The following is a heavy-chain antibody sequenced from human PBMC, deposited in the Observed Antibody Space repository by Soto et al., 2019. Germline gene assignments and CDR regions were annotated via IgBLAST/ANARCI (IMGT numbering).Heavy chain of an antibody. V-gene: IGHV1-3*01. D-gene: IGHD3-10*01. CDR3: ARDMGFGLSDY. CDR2: INAGNGNT. Sequence: QVQLVQSGAVVKKPGASVKVSCKASGYTFTSYAMYWVRQAPGQRLEWMGWINAGNGNTKYSQKLQGRVTITRDTSASTAYMELSSLRSEDTAVYYCARDMGFGLSDYWGQGTLVTVSS. CDR1: GYTFTSYA. J-gene: IGHJ4*02.